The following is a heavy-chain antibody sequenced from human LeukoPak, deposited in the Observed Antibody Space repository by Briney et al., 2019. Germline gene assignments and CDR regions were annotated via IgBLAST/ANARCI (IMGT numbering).Heavy chain of an antibody. CDR2: INHSGST. V-gene: IGHV4-34*01. J-gene: IGHJ5*02. Sequence: SETLSLTCAVYGGSFSGYYWSWIRQPPGKGLEWIGEINHSGSTNYNPSLKSRVTISVDTSKNQFSLKLSSVTAADTAVYYCARMDCSSTSCSHTNGGWFDPWGQGTLVTVSS. CDR1: GGSFSGYY. CDR3: ARMDCSSTSCSHTNGGWFDP. D-gene: IGHD2-2*01.